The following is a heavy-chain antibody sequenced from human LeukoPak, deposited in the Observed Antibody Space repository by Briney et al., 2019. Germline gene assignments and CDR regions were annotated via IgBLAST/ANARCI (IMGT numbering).Heavy chain of an antibody. CDR3: ARFGPYYYDSSGYYLDY. J-gene: IGHJ4*02. CDR2: IIPILGTA. CDR1: GGTFSSYA. V-gene: IGHV1-69*13. Sequence: PGASVKVSCKASGGTFSSYAISWVRQAPGQGLEWMGGIIPILGTANYAQKFQGRVTITADESTSTAYMELSSLRSEDTAVYYCARFGPYYYDSSGYYLDYWGQGTLVTVSS. D-gene: IGHD3-22*01.